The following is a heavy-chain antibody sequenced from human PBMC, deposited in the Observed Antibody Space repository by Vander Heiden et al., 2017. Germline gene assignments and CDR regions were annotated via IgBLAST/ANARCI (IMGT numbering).Heavy chain of an antibody. CDR2: ISSSGSTI. J-gene: IGHJ4*02. CDR1: GFTFSSYE. D-gene: IGHD5-18*01. V-gene: IGHV3-48*03. CDR3: AREAMVFSGYSYGRPFDY. Sequence: EVQLVESGGGLVQPGGSLRLSCAASGFTFSSYEMNWVRQAPGKGLEWVSYISSSGSTIYYADSVKGRFTISRDNAKNSLYLQMNSLRAEDTAVYYCAREAMVFSGYSYGRPFDYWGQGTLVTVSS.